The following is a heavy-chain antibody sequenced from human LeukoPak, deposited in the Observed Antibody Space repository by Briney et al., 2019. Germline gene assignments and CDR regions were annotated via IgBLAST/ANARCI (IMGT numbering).Heavy chain of an antibody. J-gene: IGHJ5*02. CDR1: GFTFSSYG. D-gene: IGHD6-19*01. V-gene: IGHV3-23*01. Sequence: GGSLRLSCAASGFTFSSYGMSWVRQAPGKGLEWVSAISGSGGSTYYADSVKGRFTISRDNSKNTLYLQMNSLRAEDTAVYYCAKDRAVAGPHNWFDPWGQGTLVTVSS. CDR2: ISGSGGST. CDR3: AKDRAVAGPHNWFDP.